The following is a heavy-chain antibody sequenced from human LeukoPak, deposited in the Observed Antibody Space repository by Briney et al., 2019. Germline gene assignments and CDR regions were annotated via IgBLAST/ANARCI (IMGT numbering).Heavy chain of an antibody. J-gene: IGHJ6*02. CDR1: GGSFSGYY. CDR2: INHSGST. V-gene: IGHV4-34*01. D-gene: IGHD1-26*01. Sequence: SETLSLTCAVYGGSFSGYYWSWIRQPPGKGLEWIGEINHSGSTNYNPSLKSRVTISVDTSKNQFSLKLSSVTAADTAVYYCARDSKSGSYGDYYYYGMDVWGQGTTVTVSS. CDR3: ARDSKSGSYGDYYYYGMDV.